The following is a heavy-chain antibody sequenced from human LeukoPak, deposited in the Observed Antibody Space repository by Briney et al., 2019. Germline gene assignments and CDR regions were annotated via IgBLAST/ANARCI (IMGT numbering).Heavy chain of an antibody. V-gene: IGHV1-2*02. CDR3: ARDRITMVRGGKGFDY. D-gene: IGHD3-10*01. CDR1: GYTFTGYY. Sequence: GASVKVSCTASGYTFTGYYMHWVRQAPGQGLEWMGWINPNSGGTNYAQKFQGRVTMTRDTSISTAYMELSRLRSDDTAVYYCARDRITMVRGGKGFDYWGQGTLVTVSS. J-gene: IGHJ4*02. CDR2: INPNSGGT.